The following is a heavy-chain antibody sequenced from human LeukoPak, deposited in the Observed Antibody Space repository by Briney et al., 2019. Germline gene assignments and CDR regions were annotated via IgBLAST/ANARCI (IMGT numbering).Heavy chain of an antibody. Sequence: GASVKVSCKASGGTFSSYAISWVRQAPGQGLEWMGGIIPIFGTANYAQKFQGRVTITADESTSTAYMELSSLRSEDTAVYYCARSLGYCSSTSCYNTWDYYYYYTDVWGKGTKVTVSS. J-gene: IGHJ6*03. CDR3: ARSLGYCSSTSCYNTWDYYYYYTDV. V-gene: IGHV1-69*13. CDR2: IIPIFGTA. D-gene: IGHD2-2*02. CDR1: GGTFSSYA.